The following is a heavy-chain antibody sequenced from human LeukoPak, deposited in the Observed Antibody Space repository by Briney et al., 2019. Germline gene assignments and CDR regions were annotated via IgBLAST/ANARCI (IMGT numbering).Heavy chain of an antibody. V-gene: IGHV4-34*01. J-gene: IGHJ3*02. CDR3: AREGVIVELKQGDAFDI. CDR2: INHSGST. D-gene: IGHD3-16*02. Sequence: SETLSLTCTVSGGSISSYYWSWIRQPPGKGLEWIGEINHSGSTNYNPSLKSRVTISVDTSKNQFSLKLSSVTAADTAVYYCAREGVIVELKQGDAFDIWGQGTMVTVSS. CDR1: GGSISSYY.